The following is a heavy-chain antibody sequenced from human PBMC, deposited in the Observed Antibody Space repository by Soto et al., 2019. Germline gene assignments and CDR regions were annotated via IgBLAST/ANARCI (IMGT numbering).Heavy chain of an antibody. J-gene: IGHJ4*02. Sequence: EVQLLESGGGLVQPGESLRLSCAASGFTFSSYAMSWVRQAPGKGLEWVSAISGSGGSTYYADSVKGRFTISRDNSKNTLYLQMNSLRAEDTAVYYCARVVAVALRSPFHYWGQGTLVTVSS. CDR1: GFTFSSYA. D-gene: IGHD6-19*01. CDR2: ISGSGGST. V-gene: IGHV3-23*01. CDR3: ARVVAVALRSPFHY.